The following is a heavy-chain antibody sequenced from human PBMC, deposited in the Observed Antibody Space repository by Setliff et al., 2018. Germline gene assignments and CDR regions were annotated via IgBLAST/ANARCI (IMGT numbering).Heavy chain of an antibody. V-gene: IGHV4-59*01. CDR1: SDSISPYY. D-gene: IGHD2-21*02. CDR3: AEVYGGYFH. CDR2: IYYSGSA. J-gene: IGHJ1*01. Sequence: SETLSLTCTVSSDSISPYYWSWIRQPPGKGLEWIGYIYYSGSANYNPSLKSRVSISVDTSKNQFSLKLSSVTAADTAVYYCAEVYGGYFHWGHGTLVTVSS.